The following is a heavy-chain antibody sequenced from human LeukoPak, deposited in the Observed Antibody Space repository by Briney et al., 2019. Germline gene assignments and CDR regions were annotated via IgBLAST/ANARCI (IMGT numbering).Heavy chain of an antibody. CDR1: GGSISSGGYY. Sequence: SETLSLTCTVSGGSISSGGYYWSWIRQHSGKGLEWIGYIYYSGSTYYNPSLKSRVTISVDTSKNQFSLKLSSVTAADTAVYYCARFSTYYYYYGMDVWGQGTTVTVSS. J-gene: IGHJ6*02. CDR3: ARFSTYYYYYGMDV. D-gene: IGHD2-2*01. CDR2: IYYSGST. V-gene: IGHV4-31*03.